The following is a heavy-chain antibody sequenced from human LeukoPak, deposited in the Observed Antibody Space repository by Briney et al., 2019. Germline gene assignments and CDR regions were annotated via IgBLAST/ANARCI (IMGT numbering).Heavy chain of an antibody. J-gene: IGHJ4*02. Sequence: PGGSLRLSCAASGFTFSSYAMSWVRQAPGKGLEWVSAISGSGVTTYYADSVKGRFTISRDNSKNTLYLQMNSLRAEDTALYYCAKDRDYYLVGFFDYWGQGNLVIVSS. CDR3: AKDRDYYLVGFFDY. CDR2: ISGSGVTT. V-gene: IGHV3-23*01. D-gene: IGHD3-10*01. CDR1: GFTFSSYA.